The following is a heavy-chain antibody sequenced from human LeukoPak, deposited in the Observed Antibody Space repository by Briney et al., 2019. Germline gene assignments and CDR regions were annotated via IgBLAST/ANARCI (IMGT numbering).Heavy chain of an antibody. CDR3: ARDWMIYGSGSYYFAY. J-gene: IGHJ4*02. V-gene: IGHV1-69*04. CDR1: GGTFSSYA. CDR2: IIPILGIA. Sequence: SVKVSCKASGGTFSSYAISWVRQAPGQGLEWMGRIIPILGIANYAQKFQGRVTITADKSTSTAYMELRSLRSDDTAVYYCARDWMIYGSGSYYFAYWGQGTLVTVSS. D-gene: IGHD3-10*01.